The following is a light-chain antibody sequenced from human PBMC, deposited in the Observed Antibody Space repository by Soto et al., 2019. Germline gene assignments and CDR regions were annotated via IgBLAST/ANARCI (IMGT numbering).Light chain of an antibody. CDR3: VQYHKYSMYS. Sequence: DIQMTQSPSSLSAFVGDRVTITCRASQGIRNDLGWFQVKPGKAPKRLIYDGSTLQSGVPSRFXGGDYGREFTQTISSMQPEDFANEYGVQYHKYSMYSFGQGTKLEIK. J-gene: IGKJ2*01. CDR1: QGIRND. V-gene: IGKV1-17*01. CDR2: DGS.